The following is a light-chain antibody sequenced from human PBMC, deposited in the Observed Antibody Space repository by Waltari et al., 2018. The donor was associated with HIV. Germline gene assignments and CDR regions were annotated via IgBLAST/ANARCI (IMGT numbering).Light chain of an antibody. Sequence: IQMTQSPSSVSVFVGGGVSISCRASQNIGRSLAWYQLKLGKAPKLLVYEASRLNDGVPARFHATGSKSNFTLDINNLQSEDFAFYVCQQATSFPHTFG. CDR2: EAS. CDR3: QQATSFPHT. J-gene: IGKJ2*01. V-gene: IGKV1-12*01. CDR1: QNIGRS.